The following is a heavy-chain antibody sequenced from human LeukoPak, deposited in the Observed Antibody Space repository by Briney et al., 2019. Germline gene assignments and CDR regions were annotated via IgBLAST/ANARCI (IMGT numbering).Heavy chain of an antibody. D-gene: IGHD3-22*01. J-gene: IGHJ4*02. CDR3: ARDRYYDSSGYFDY. CDR2: ISYDGSNK. V-gene: IGHV3-30-3*01. CDR1: GFTFSSYA. Sequence: PGGSLRLSCAASGFTFSSYAMHWVRRAPGKGLEWVAVISYDGSNKYYADSVKGRFTISRDNSKNTLYLQMNSLRAEDTAVYYCARDRYYDSSGYFDYWGQGTLVTVSS.